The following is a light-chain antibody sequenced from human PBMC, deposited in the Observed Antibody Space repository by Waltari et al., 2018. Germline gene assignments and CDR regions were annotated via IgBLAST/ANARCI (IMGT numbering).Light chain of an antibody. V-gene: IGLV2-14*03. Sequence: QSALTQPASVYGSPGQSITISCTGTSSDVGTYNYVPWYQQHPGRAPQLMIYDVSNRPSGVSNRFSGSKSGNTASLTISGLQAEDEADYYCSSYTISNTRLFGGGTKLTVL. J-gene: IGLJ2*01. CDR1: SSDVGTYNY. CDR2: DVS. CDR3: SSYTISNTRL.